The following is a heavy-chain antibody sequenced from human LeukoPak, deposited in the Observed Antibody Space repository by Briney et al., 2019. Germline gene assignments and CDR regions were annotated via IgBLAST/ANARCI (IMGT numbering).Heavy chain of an antibody. CDR3: ARDPGSRGWYGYFDY. CDR1: GGSISSYY. J-gene: IGHJ4*02. Sequence: SETLSLTCTVSGGSISSYYWSWIRQPPGKGLEWIGYISYSGSTNYNPSLKSRVTISVDTSKNQFSLKLSSVTAADTAMYYCARDPGSRGWYGYFDYWGQGTLATVSS. CDR2: ISYSGST. V-gene: IGHV4-59*12. D-gene: IGHD6-19*01.